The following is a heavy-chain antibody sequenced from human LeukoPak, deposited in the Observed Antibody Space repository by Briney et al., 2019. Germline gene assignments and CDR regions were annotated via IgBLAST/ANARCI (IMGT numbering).Heavy chain of an antibody. CDR2: IYHSGST. J-gene: IGHJ4*02. CDR1: GGSISSSNW. V-gene: IGHV4-4*02. CDR3: ARAKYYYDSSGYLFDY. D-gene: IGHD3-22*01. Sequence: SETLSLTCAVSGGSISSSNWWSWVRQPPGKGLEWIGEIYHSGSTNYNPSLKSRVTISVDKSKNQFSLKLSSVTAADTAVYYCARAKYYYDSSGYLFDYWGQGTLVTVSS.